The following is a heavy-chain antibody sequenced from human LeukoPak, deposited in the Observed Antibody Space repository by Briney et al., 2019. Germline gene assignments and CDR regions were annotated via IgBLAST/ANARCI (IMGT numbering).Heavy chain of an antibody. D-gene: IGHD1-14*01. V-gene: IGHV3-74*01. CDR3: ARARPGYFDY. Sequence: PGGSLRLSCAASGLTFSDYWMAWVRHGPGKGLVWVSHINTDGIITTYADSVKGRFTISRDNAKNTLYLQMSSLRAEDTAVYYCARARPGYFDYWGQGSLVTVSS. CDR1: GLTFSDYW. CDR2: INTDGIIT. J-gene: IGHJ4*02.